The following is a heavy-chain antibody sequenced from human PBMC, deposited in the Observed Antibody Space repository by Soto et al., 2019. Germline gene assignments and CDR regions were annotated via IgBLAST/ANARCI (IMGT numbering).Heavy chain of an antibody. CDR3: AKSITMVRGVFAFDI. CDR1: GFTFSSYA. CDR2: ISGSGGST. J-gene: IGHJ3*02. V-gene: IGHV3-23*01. D-gene: IGHD3-10*01. Sequence: GESLKISCAASGFTFSSYAMSWVRQAPGKGLEWVSAISGSGGSTYYADSVKGRFTISRDNSKNTLYLQMNSLRAEDTAVYYCAKSITMVRGVFAFDIWGQGTMVTVSS.